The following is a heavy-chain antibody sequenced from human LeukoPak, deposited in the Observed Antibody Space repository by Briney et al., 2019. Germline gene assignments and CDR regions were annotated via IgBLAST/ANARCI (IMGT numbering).Heavy chain of an antibody. D-gene: IGHD3-22*01. Sequence: SETLSLTCSVNGVSFSGYYWSWIRQSPGKGLEWIGEINHSGSTNYNPSLKSRVPISVDTSKNQFSLKLSSVTAADTAVYYCARQRKYYYDSSGYYRYNWFDPWGQGTLVTVSS. V-gene: IGHV4-34*01. J-gene: IGHJ5*02. CDR2: INHSGST. CDR1: GVSFSGYY. CDR3: ARQRKYYYDSSGYYRYNWFDP.